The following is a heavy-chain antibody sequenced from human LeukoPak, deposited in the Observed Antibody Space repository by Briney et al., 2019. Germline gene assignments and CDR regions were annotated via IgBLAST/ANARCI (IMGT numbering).Heavy chain of an antibody. CDR3: ARDRGRFLEWPGDY. D-gene: IGHD3-3*01. Sequence: ASVKVSCEASGYTFTSYGISWVRQAPGQGLEWMGWISAYNGNTNYAQKLQGRVTMTTDTSTSTAYMELRSLRSDDTAVYYCARDRGRFLEWPGDYWGQGTLVTVSS. V-gene: IGHV1-18*01. J-gene: IGHJ4*02. CDR2: ISAYNGNT. CDR1: GYTFTSYG.